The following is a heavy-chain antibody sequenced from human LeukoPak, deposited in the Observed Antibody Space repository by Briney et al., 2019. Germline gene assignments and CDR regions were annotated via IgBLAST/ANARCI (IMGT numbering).Heavy chain of an antibody. D-gene: IGHD3-22*01. V-gene: IGHV3-48*04. Sequence: GGSLRLSCAASGFTFSDYSMNWVRQAPGKGLEWVSYISSTSAGIYYADSVEGRFTVSRDNAKNLLYLQMSSLRAEDTAVYYCARSGTTYYYDSSTRIWGQGTMVTVSS. CDR3: ARSGTTYYYDSSTRI. CDR1: GFTFSDYS. J-gene: IGHJ3*02. CDR2: ISSTSAGI.